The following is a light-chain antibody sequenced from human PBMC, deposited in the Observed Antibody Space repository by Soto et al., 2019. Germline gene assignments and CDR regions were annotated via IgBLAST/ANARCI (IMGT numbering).Light chain of an antibody. Sequence: EIVLTQSPATLSLSPGEGATLSCRASQSVSSDLAWYQQKPGQPPRLLIYDASSRATDIPARFSGGGSGTDFTLTISSLEPEDFAVYYCQQRKNWPRTFGQGTKVEIK. CDR3: QQRKNWPRT. CDR2: DAS. CDR1: QSVSSD. J-gene: IGKJ1*01. V-gene: IGKV3-11*01.